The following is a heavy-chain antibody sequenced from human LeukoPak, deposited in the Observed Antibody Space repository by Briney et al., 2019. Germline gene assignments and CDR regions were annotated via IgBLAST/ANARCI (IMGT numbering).Heavy chain of an antibody. CDR1: GGSISSYY. CDR2: IYYSGST. D-gene: IGHD3-22*01. J-gene: IGHJ4*02. CDR3: ARSIEAYFDY. V-gene: IGHV4-59*01. Sequence: TSETLSLTCTVSGGSISSYYWSWIRQPPGKGLEWIGYIYYSGSTNYNPSLKSRATISVDTSKNQFSLKLSSVTAADTAVYYCARSIEAYFDYWGQGTLVTVSS.